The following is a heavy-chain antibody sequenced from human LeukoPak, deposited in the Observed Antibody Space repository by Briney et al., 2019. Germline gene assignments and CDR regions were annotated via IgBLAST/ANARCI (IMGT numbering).Heavy chain of an antibody. CDR2: IYYSGST. CDR3: ARVGATYPHYYMDV. CDR1: GDSISSSGDY. D-gene: IGHD3-16*01. J-gene: IGHJ6*03. Sequence: SETLSLTCTVSGDSISSSGDYWGWIRQPPGKGLEWIGNIYYSGSTYYSPSLKSRVTIAVDTSKNQFSLKLTSVTAADTAVYYCARVGATYPHYYMDVXXXGTTVTVAS. V-gene: IGHV4-39*01.